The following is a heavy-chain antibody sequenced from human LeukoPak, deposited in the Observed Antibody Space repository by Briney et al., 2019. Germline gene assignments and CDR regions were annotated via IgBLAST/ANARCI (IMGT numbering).Heavy chain of an antibody. CDR2: IRYDGSNK. V-gene: IGHV3-30*02. J-gene: IGHJ5*02. CDR1: GFSFSDFG. CDR3: AKAVGVVVPAAIHNWFDP. D-gene: IGHD2-2*01. Sequence: PGGSLRLSCAASGFSFSDFGMNWVRQAPGKGLEWVAFIRYDGSNKYYADSVKGRFTISRDNSKNTLYLQMNSLRAEDTAVYYCAKAVGVVVPAAIHNWFDPWGQGTLVTVSS.